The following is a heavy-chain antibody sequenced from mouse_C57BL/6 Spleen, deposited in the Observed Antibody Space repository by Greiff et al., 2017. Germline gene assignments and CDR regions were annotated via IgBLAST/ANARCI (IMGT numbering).Heavy chain of an antibody. V-gene: IGHV1-64*01. CDR1: GYTFTSYW. Sequence: QVQLQQPGAELVKPGASVKLSCKASGYTFTSYWMHWVKQRPGQGLVWIGMIHPNSGSTNYNEKFKSKATLTVDKSSSTAYMQLSSLTSEDSAVYYCARDYGRGFDVWGTGTTVTVSS. CDR3: ARDYGRGFDV. CDR2: IHPNSGST. D-gene: IGHD1-1*01. J-gene: IGHJ1*03.